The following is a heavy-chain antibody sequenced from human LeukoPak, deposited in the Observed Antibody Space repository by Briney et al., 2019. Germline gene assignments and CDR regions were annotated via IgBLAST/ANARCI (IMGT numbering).Heavy chain of an antibody. CDR1: GYTFTSYA. V-gene: IGHV1-8*01. CDR2: MNTNRGIT. J-gene: IGHJ5*02. Sequence: ASVKVSCTASGYTFTSYAINWVRQATGHRVEWRGWMNTNRGITDSAQKFQGRVTMTRSTPLCTAYMELCSVRSEDTAVYYCARATYYYDSSGYSWGQGTLVTVSS. CDR3: ARATYYYDSSGYS. D-gene: IGHD3-22*01.